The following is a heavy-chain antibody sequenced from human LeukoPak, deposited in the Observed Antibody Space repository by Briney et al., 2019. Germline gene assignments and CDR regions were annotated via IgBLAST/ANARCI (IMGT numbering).Heavy chain of an antibody. D-gene: IGHD2-2*01. CDR1: GFSLTTSRVG. CDR3: VHDIPGGEGFQH. Sequence: ESGPTLVNPTQTLTLTCTFSGFSLTTSRVGVGWVRQPPGKALQWLALIYGNDLKRYSLSLKNRLTISKDTSTNPVVLTMTNMDPVDTATYYCVHDIPGGEGFQHWGQGTLVTVSS. V-gene: IGHV2-5*01. CDR2: IYGNDLK. J-gene: IGHJ1*01.